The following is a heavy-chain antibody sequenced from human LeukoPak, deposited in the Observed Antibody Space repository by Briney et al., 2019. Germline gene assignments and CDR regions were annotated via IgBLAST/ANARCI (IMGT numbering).Heavy chain of an antibody. CDR2: IRSKANGYAT. CDR3: TTTVTGNQDY. V-gene: IGHV3-73*01. D-gene: IGHD1-1*01. Sequence: GGSLRLSCAASGFSFSGSAMHWVRQASGKGLEWLGRIRSKANGYATAYAASVKGRFTILRDDSKNMAYLQMSSLKTEDTAVYYCTTTVTGNQDYWGQGTLVTVSS. J-gene: IGHJ4*02. CDR1: GFSFSGSA.